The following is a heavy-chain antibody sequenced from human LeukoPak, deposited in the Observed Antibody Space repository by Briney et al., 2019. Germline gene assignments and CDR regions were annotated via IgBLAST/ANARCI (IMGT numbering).Heavy chain of an antibody. Sequence: SETLSLTCTVSGDSISGFYWSWIRQAAGKGLEWIGHIYTSGSTNYNPSLKSRVTMSVDMSKNQFSLKLRSVTAADTAVYYCARGYSIDYWGQGTLVTVSS. V-gene: IGHV4-4*07. CDR3: ARGYSIDY. CDR1: GDSISGFY. J-gene: IGHJ4*02. D-gene: IGHD1-26*01. CDR2: IYTSGST.